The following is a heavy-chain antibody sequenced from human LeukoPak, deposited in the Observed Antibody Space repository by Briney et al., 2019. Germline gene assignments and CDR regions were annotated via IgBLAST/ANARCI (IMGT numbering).Heavy chain of an antibody. Sequence: SVKVSCKASGGTFSSYGISWVRQAPGQGLERMGGIIPISGTVNYAQTFHGRVTITADESTSTAYMELSSLRSEDTAIYYCAKGETWIQTLGLYFVLWGRGTLVSVSS. CDR2: IIPISGTV. D-gene: IGHD5-18*01. J-gene: IGHJ2*01. CDR3: AKGETWIQTLGLYFVL. V-gene: IGHV1-69*01. CDR1: GGTFSSYG.